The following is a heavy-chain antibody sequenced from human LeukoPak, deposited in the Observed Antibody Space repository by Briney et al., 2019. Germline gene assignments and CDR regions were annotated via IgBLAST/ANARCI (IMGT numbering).Heavy chain of an antibody. CDR3: ARLTSSWSFDY. CDR1: GYSFTSYW. CDR2: IYPDDSDT. D-gene: IGHD6-13*01. V-gene: IGHV5-51*01. J-gene: IGHJ4*02. Sequence: GESLKISCKGSGYSFTSYWIAWVRQMPGKGLEWMGIIYPDDSDTRYSPSFQGQVTITADKSISTAYPQWSSLKASDTAMYYCARLTSSWSFDYWGQGTLVTVSS.